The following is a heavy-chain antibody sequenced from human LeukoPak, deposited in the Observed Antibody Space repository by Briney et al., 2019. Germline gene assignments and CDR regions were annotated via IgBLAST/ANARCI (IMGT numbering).Heavy chain of an antibody. CDR3: ARDLVVPAATAALYYYYGMDV. Sequence: GGSLRLSCAASGFTFSSYGMHWVRQAPGKGLEWVAVISDDGSNKYYGDSVKGRFTISRDNSKNTLYLQMNSLRAEDTAVYYCARDLVVPAATAALYYYYGMDVWGKGTTVTVSS. V-gene: IGHV3-30*03. CDR2: ISDDGSNK. D-gene: IGHD2-2*01. CDR1: GFTFSSYG. J-gene: IGHJ6*04.